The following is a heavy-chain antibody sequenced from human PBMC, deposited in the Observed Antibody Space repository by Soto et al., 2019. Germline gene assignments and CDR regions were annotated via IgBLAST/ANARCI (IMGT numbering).Heavy chain of an antibody. D-gene: IGHD3-9*01. CDR2: IYYSGST. Sequence: SETLSLTCTVSGGSISSSSYYWGWIRQPPGKGLEWIGSIYYSGSTYYNPSLKSRVTISVDTSKNQFSLKLSSVTAADTAVYYCASGGELRYFQAYYYCYYMDVWGKGTTVTVSS. CDR1: GGSISSSSYY. J-gene: IGHJ6*03. CDR3: ASGGELRYFQAYYYCYYMDV. V-gene: IGHV4-39*01.